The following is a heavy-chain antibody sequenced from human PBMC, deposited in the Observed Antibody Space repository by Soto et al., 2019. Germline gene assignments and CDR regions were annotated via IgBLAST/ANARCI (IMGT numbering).Heavy chain of an antibody. CDR2: ISYDGSNK. D-gene: IGHD3-16*01. CDR3: AKDGSRTSYDYYYGMDV. J-gene: IGHJ6*02. V-gene: IGHV3-30*18. Sequence: LRLSCAASGFTFSSYGMHWVRQAPGKGLEWVAVISYDGSNKYYADSVKGRFTISRDNSKNTLYLQMNSLRAEDTAVYYCAKDGSRTSYDYYYGMDVWGQGTTVTVSS. CDR1: GFTFSSYG.